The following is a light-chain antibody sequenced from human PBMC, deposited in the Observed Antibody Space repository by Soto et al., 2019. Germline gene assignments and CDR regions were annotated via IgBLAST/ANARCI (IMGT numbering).Light chain of an antibody. J-gene: IGLJ1*01. Sequence: QSVLTQSASVSGSPGQSITISCTGTSSDIGTYNLVSWYQQHPGKAPKLMIYEVSKRPSGVSDRLSGSKSGNTASLTISGLQAEDEADYYCCSYAGSSYVFGAGTKVTVL. V-gene: IGLV2-23*02. CDR1: SSDIGTYNL. CDR3: CSYAGSSYV. CDR2: EVS.